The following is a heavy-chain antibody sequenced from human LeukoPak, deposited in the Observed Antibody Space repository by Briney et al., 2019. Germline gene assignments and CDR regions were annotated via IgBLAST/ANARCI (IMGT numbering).Heavy chain of an antibody. CDR3: TTRGGSFSIFDY. CDR2: IKSKTDGGTT. CDR1: GFTSSDAW. D-gene: IGHD1-26*01. V-gene: IGHV3-15*01. Sequence: GGSLRLSCAASGFTSSDAWMSWVRQAPGKGLEWVGRIKSKTDGGTTDYAAPVKGRFTISRDDSKNTLYLQMNSLKTEDTAVYYCTTRGGSFSIFDYWGQGTLVTVSS. J-gene: IGHJ4*02.